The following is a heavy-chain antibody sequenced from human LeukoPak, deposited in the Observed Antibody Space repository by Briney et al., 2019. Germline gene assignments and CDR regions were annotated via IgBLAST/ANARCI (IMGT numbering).Heavy chain of an antibody. Sequence: PGGSLRLSCAASGFTFSDHYMDWVRQAPGKGLEWVGRIRNKANSHTTEYAASVKGRFSISRDDSKNSLYSQMNSLKTEDTAVYYCASLYNGSPDHDASDIWGQGTMVTVSS. D-gene: IGHD1-26*01. V-gene: IGHV3-72*01. CDR3: ASLYNGSPDHDASDI. CDR2: IRNKANSHTT. CDR1: GFTFSDHY. J-gene: IGHJ3*02.